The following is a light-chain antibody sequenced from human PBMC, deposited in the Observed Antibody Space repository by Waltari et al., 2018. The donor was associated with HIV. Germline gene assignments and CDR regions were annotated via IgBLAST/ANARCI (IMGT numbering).Light chain of an antibody. CDR3: QAYDISPVV. CDR1: SCNIASSY. CDR2: EDK. V-gene: IGLV6-57*01. Sequence: FMLTQPHSVSASPVKTVTISCIRSSCNIASSYVQWYQQRPGSYPTTVIYEDKKRPSGVPDRFSGSSDSSSNSASLIISGLKTEDEADCYCQAYDISPVVFGGGTKLTVL. J-gene: IGLJ2*01.